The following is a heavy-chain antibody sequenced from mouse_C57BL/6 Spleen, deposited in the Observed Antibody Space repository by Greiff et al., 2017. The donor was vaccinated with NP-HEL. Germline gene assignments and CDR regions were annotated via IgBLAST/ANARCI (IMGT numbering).Heavy chain of an antibody. CDR1: GYSITSGYY. CDR3: AREDY. V-gene: IGHV3-6*01. J-gene: IGHJ2*01. Sequence: EVKLQESGPGLVKPSQSLSLTCSVSGYSITSGYYWNWIRQFPGNKLELMCYISYDGSNNYNPSLKNRITITRDTSKNQFFLKLNSVTTEDTATYYCAREDYWGQGTTLTVSS. CDR2: ISYDGSN.